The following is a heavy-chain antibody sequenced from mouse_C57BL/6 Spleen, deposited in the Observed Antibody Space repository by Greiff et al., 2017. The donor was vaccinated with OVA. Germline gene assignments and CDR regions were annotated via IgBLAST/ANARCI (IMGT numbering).Heavy chain of an antibody. D-gene: IGHD1-1*01. J-gene: IGHJ2*01. Sequence: ESGPGLVKPSQSLSLTCSVTGYSITSGYYWNWIRQFPGNKLEWMGYISYDGSNNYNPSLKNRISITRDTSKNQFFLKLNSVTTEDTATYYCARGYYGSSPRFDYWGQGTTLTVSS. V-gene: IGHV3-6*01. CDR2: ISYDGSN. CDR1: GYSITSGYY. CDR3: ARGYYGSSPRFDY.